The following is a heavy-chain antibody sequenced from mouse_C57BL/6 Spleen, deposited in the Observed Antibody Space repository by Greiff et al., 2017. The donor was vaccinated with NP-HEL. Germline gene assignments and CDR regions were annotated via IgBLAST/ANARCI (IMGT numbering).Heavy chain of an antibody. D-gene: IGHD3-3*01. CDR1: GYAFSSSW. Sequence: VQGVESGPELVKPGASVKISCKASGYAFSSSWMNWVKQRPGKGLEWIGRIYPGDGDTNYNGKFKGKATLTADKSSSTAYMQLSSLTSEDSAVYFCARGDHYFDYWGQGTTLTVSS. J-gene: IGHJ2*01. CDR3: ARGDHYFDY. V-gene: IGHV1-82*01. CDR2: IYPGDGDT.